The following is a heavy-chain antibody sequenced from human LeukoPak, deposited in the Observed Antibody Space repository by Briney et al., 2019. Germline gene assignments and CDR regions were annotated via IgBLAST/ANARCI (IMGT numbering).Heavy chain of an antibody. D-gene: IGHD3-10*01. Sequence: GGSLRLSCVASGLAFRSYAMSWVRQAPGKGLEWVSRISGSGATTYYADSVKGRFTVSRDNSKNTLYLQMNSLRAEDTAVFYCAKVPVSGFDAFDTWGQGTMVTVSS. V-gene: IGHV3-23*01. J-gene: IGHJ3*02. CDR2: ISGSGATT. CDR1: GLAFRSYA. CDR3: AKVPVSGFDAFDT.